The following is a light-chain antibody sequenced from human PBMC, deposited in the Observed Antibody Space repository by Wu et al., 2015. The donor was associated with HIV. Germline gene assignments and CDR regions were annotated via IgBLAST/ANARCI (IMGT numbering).Light chain of an antibody. CDR2: GAS. V-gene: IGKV1-39*01. CDR3: QQSYSIPNS. Sequence: DIQMTQSPSSLSASVGDRVTITCRASRSISSYLNWYQQKPGKAPNLLIYGASSLQSGVPSRFSASGSGTDFTLTISSLQPEDFATYYCQQSYSIPNSFGQGTKLEIK. J-gene: IGKJ2*03. CDR1: RSISSY.